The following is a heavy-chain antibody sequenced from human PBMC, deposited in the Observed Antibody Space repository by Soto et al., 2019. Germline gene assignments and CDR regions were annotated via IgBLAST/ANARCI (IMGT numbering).Heavy chain of an antibody. CDR2: ISPICGTA. CDR1: GYSFSSYD. D-gene: IGHD5-18*01. CDR3: ASADRRYSYGSNSFDY. V-gene: IGHV1-69*06. J-gene: IGHJ4*02. Sequence: GASVKVSFKASGYSFSSYDMHWVRQAPGQGLEWMGGISPICGTANYAQKFQGRVTITADKSTSTAYMELSSLRSEDTAVYYCASADRRYSYGSNSFDYWGQGTLVTVSS.